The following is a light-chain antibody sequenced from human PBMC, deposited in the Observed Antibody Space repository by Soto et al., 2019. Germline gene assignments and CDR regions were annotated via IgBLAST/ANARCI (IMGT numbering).Light chain of an antibody. CDR3: SSYTSSSHVV. V-gene: IGLV2-14*01. CDR1: SSDVGGYNY. Sequence: QSVLTQPASVSGSPGQSIIISCTGTSSDVGGYNYVSWYQQHPGKAPKLMIYEVSNRPSGVSNRFSGSKSGNTASLTISGLQAEDEADYYCSSYTSSSHVVFGGGTKVTVL. J-gene: IGLJ2*01. CDR2: EVS.